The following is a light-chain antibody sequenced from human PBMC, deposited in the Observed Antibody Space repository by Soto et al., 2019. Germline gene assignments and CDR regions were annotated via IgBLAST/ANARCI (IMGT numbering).Light chain of an antibody. V-gene: IGKV3-20*01. CDR1: QSVSSSY. CDR2: GAS. J-gene: IGKJ2*01. CDR3: QQYGSSPYT. Sequence: DIVLTQSPGTLSLSPGERATLYCRASQSVSSSYLAWYQQKPGQAPRLHIYGASSRATGIPDRFSGSGSVTDFTLTISRLEPEDFAVYSCQQYGSSPYTFGQGTKLEIK.